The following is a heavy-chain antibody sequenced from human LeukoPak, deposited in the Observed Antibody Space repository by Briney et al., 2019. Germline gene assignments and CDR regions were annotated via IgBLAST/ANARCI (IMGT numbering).Heavy chain of an antibody. CDR1: GYSISSDYY. CDR2: IYYSGST. J-gene: IGHJ4*02. Sequence: PSETLSLTCTVSGYSISSDYYWSWIRQPPGKGLEWIGYIYYSGSTYYNPSLKSRVTISVDTSKNQFSLKLSSVTAADTAVYYCARDLGSEYYFDYWGQGTLVTVSS. D-gene: IGHD6-19*01. CDR3: ARDLGSEYYFDY. V-gene: IGHV4-30-4*08.